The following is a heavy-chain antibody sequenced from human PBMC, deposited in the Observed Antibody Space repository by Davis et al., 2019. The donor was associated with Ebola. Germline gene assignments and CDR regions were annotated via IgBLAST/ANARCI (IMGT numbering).Heavy chain of an antibody. CDR2: INPDGSFT. D-gene: IGHD3-10*02. J-gene: IGHJ3*02. Sequence: GESLKISCAASGFTFSSYWMHWVRQAPGKGLVWVSRINPDGSFTDYADSVKGRFSISRDSTSNTLDLQMNGLRAEDTAVYYCARGKDYVIWGQGTMVTVSS. CDR3: ARGKDYVI. CDR1: GFTFSSYW. V-gene: IGHV3-74*01.